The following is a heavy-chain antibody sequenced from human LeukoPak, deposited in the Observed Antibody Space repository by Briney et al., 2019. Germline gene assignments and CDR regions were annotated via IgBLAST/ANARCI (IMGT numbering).Heavy chain of an antibody. D-gene: IGHD2/OR15-2a*01. V-gene: IGHV1-24*01. J-gene: IGHJ5*02. Sequence: ASVKVSCKVSGSALTELSMHWVRQAPGEGLEWMGGFDPEDGEPIYAQKFQGRVTMTEDTSTDTVHMELSSLRSEDTAVYYCATDFLGFDPWGQGTLVTVSS. CDR1: GSALTELS. CDR2: FDPEDGEP. CDR3: ATDFLGFDP.